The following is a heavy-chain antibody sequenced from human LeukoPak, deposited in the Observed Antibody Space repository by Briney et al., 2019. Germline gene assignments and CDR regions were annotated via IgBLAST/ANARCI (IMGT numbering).Heavy chain of an antibody. D-gene: IGHD3-10*01. V-gene: IGHV4-34*01. J-gene: IGHJ5*02. Sequence: SETLSLTCAVYGGSFSGYYWSWIRQPPGKGLEWIGETNHSGSTNYNPSLKSRVTISVDTSKNQFSLKLSSVTAADTAVYYCARKPLRRYYGSAWFDPWGQGTLVTVSS. CDR3: ARKPLRRYYGSAWFDP. CDR2: TNHSGST. CDR1: GGSFSGYY.